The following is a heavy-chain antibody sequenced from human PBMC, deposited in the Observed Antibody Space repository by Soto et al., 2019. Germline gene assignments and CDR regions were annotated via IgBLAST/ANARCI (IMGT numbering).Heavy chain of an antibody. V-gene: IGHV1-2*02. CDR2: INPNSGGT. CDR1: GYTFTGYY. Sequence: ASVKVSCKASGYTFTGYYMHWVRQAPGQGLEWMGWINPNSGGTNYAQKFQGRVTMTRDTSISTAYMELSRLRSDDTAVYYCARDKTQGAGWFDPWGRGTLVTVSS. J-gene: IGHJ5*02. CDR3: ARDKTQGAGWFDP.